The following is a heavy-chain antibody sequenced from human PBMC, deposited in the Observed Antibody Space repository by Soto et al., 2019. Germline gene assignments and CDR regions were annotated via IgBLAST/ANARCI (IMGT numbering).Heavy chain of an antibody. CDR2: INAGNGNT. Sequence: ASVKVSCKASGYTFTNYATHWVRQAPGQRLEWMGWINAGNGNTKYSQKFQGRVTITRDTSASTAYMELSSLSSEDTAVYYCARVSGYYLPDYWGQGTLVTVSS. D-gene: IGHD5-12*01. V-gene: IGHV1-3*01. J-gene: IGHJ4*02. CDR1: GYTFTNYA. CDR3: ARVSGYYLPDY.